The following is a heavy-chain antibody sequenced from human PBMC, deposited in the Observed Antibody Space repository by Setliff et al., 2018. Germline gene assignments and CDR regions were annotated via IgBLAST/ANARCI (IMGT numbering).Heavy chain of an antibody. J-gene: IGHJ5*02. V-gene: IGHV1-3*03. D-gene: IGHD3-10*01. Sequence: GASVKVSCKASGYTFTNYAMHWVRQAPGQRLEWMGWINAGNGHTKYSQGFQGRVTITRDTSASTAYMELSSLRSEDMAVYYCARGRRFGEYWFDPWGQGTPVTVSS. CDR3: ARGRRFGEYWFDP. CDR1: GYTFTNYA. CDR2: INAGNGHT.